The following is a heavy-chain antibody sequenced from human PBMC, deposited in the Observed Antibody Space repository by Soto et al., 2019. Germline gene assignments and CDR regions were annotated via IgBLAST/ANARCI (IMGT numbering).Heavy chain of an antibody. J-gene: IGHJ6*02. CDR3: ARDYYEREDYYYGMDV. CDR1: GGSISSGDYY. CDR2: IYYSGST. D-gene: IGHD3-22*01. V-gene: IGHV4-30-4*01. Sequence: SETLSLTCTVSGGSISSGDYYWSWIRQPPGKGLEWIGYIYYSGSTYYNPSLKSRVTISVDTSKNQFSLKLSSVTAADTAVYYCARDYYEREDYYYGMDVWGQGTTVTVSS.